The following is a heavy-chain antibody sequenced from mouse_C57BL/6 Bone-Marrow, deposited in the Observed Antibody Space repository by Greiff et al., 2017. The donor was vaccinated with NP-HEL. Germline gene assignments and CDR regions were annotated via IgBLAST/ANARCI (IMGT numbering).Heavy chain of an antibody. J-gene: IGHJ2*01. CDR1: GFTFTDYY. V-gene: IGHV7-3*01. CDR3: ARYGYYGSSPYYDY. CDR2: IRNKANGYTT. Sequence: EVQLQESGGGLVQPGGSLSLSCAASGFTFTDYYMSWVRQPPGKALEWLGFIRNKANGYTTEYSASVKGRFTISRDNSQSILYLQMNALRAEDSATYYCARYGYYGSSPYYDYWGQGTTLRVSS. D-gene: IGHD1-1*01.